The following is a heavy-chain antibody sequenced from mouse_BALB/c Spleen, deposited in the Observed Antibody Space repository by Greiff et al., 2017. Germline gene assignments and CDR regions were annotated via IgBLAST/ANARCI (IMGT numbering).Heavy chain of an antibody. Sequence: VHGVESGAELVRPGSSVKISCKASGYAFSSYWMNWVKQRPGQGLEWIGQIYPGDGDTNYNGKFKGKATLTADKSSSTAYMQLSSLTSEDSAVYFCARDYGSYYAMDYWGQGTSVTVSS. CDR1: GYAFSSYW. D-gene: IGHD1-1*01. J-gene: IGHJ4*01. V-gene: IGHV1-80*01. CDR2: IYPGDGDT. CDR3: ARDYGSYYAMDY.